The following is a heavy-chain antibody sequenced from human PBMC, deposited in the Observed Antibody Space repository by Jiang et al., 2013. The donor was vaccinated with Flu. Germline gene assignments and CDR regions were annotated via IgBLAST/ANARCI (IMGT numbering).Heavy chain of an antibody. CDR3: ASSSWYDNYYYYMDV. D-gene: IGHD6-13*01. CDR2: IYPGDSDT. J-gene: IGHJ6*03. V-gene: IGHV5-51*01. Sequence: EWMGIIYPGDSDTRYSPSFQGQVTISADKSISTAYLQWSSLKASDTAMYYCASSSWYDNYYYYMDVWGKGTTVTVSS.